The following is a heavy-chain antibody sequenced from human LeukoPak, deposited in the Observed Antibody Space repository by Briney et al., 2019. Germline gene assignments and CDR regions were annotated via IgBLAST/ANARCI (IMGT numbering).Heavy chain of an antibody. CDR2: IRYDGSIE. D-gene: IGHD2-15*01. V-gene: IGHV3-30*02. Sequence: GGSLRLSCAASGFIFSTFGMHWVRQAPGKGLEWVAFIRYDGSIEYYADSVKGRFTISRDNSKNTLYLQMNSLRAEDTAVYYCAKDWQYCSGGSCSHWGQGTLVAVSS. J-gene: IGHJ4*02. CDR3: AKDWQYCSGGSCSH. CDR1: GFIFSTFG.